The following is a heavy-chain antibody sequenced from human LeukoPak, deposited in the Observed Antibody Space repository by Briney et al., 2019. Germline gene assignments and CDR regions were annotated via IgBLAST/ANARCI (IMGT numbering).Heavy chain of an antibody. V-gene: IGHV1-69*05. CDR2: IIPMFGTA. CDR3: ARLFRRSSSWYARSGNWFDP. J-gene: IGHJ5*02. CDR1: GGTFSSYA. D-gene: IGHD6-13*01. Sequence: SVKVSCKASGGTFSSYAISWVRQAPGQGLEWMGGIIPMFGTANYAQKFQGRVTITTDESTSTAYMELSSLRSEDTAVYYCARLFRRSSSWYARSGNWFDPWGQGTLVTVSS.